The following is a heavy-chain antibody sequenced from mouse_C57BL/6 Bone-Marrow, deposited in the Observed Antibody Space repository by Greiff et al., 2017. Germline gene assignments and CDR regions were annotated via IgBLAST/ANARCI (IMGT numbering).Heavy chain of an antibody. J-gene: IGHJ4*01. D-gene: IGHD4-1*01. CDR3: AGDPLGYAMDY. CDR1: GFPITSGYY. Sequence: KLVQSGPGLVKPSQSLFLTCSITGFPITSGYYCIWNRQSPGKPLEWMGYIPHSGETFYNPSLQSPLSITRETSKNQSFLQLNSVTTEDTAMYYCAGDPLGYAMDYWGQGTSVTVSS. V-gene: IGHV12-3*01. CDR2: IPHSGET.